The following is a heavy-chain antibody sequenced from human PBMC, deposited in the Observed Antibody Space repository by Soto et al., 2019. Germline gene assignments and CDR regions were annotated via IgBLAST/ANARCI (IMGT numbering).Heavy chain of an antibody. D-gene: IGHD3-9*01. V-gene: IGHV4-59*12. CDR2: IYYNGNT. J-gene: IGHJ4*02. CDR3: ASSPPNYDILTGYNRSWDPYYFDY. Sequence: SETLSLTCSVSGGSISSYYWSWIRQPPGKGLEWIGYIYYNGNTNYNPSLKSRVTISLDRSKNQFSLNLSSVTAADTAVYYCASSPPNYDILTGYNRSWDPYYFDYWGQGTLVTVSS. CDR1: GGSISSYY.